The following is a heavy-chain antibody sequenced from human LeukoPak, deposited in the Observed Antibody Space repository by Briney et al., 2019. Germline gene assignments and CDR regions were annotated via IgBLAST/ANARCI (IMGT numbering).Heavy chain of an antibody. Sequence: SETLSLTCSVSGGSINNYFWSWIRQPPGKGLEWIGEINHSGSTNNNPSLKSRVTVLVDASKNQFSLKLSSVTAADSAVYYCARSRAGNDFLSAFYALDIWDQGTMVTVSS. V-gene: IGHV4-34*01. J-gene: IGHJ3*02. CDR1: GGSINNYF. D-gene: IGHD3-3*01. CDR3: ARSRAGNDFLSAFYALDI. CDR2: INHSGST.